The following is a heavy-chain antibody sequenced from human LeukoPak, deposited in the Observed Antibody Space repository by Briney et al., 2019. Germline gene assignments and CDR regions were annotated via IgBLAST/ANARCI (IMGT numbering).Heavy chain of an antibody. CDR3: ARIPYSANWFDP. CDR1: GYTFTGYY. Sequence: ASVKVSCKASGYTFTGYYMHWVRQAPGQGLEWMGWINPNSGGTKYAQKFQGRVTMTRDTSISTAYMELSRLRSDDTAVYYCARIPYSANWFDPRGQGTLVTVSS. J-gene: IGHJ5*02. V-gene: IGHV1-2*02. CDR2: INPNSGGT. D-gene: IGHD6-13*01.